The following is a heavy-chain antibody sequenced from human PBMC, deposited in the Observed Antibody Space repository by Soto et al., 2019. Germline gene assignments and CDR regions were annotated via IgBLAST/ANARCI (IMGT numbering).Heavy chain of an antibody. D-gene: IGHD6-13*01. CDR2: ISGSGGST. Sequence: PVGSRRLSCAASGYCFSSYAMSWVRQAPGKGLEWVSAISGSGGSTYYADSVKGRFTISRDNSKNTLYLQMNSLRAEDTAVYYCAKDFMAADGTTFDYWGQGTLVTVPQ. CDR3: AKDFMAADGTTFDY. CDR1: GYCFSSYA. V-gene: IGHV3-23*01. J-gene: IGHJ4*02.